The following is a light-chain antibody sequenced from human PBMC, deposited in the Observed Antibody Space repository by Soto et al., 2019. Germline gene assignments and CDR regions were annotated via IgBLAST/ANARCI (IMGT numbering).Light chain of an antibody. V-gene: IGLV1-40*01. CDR1: RSNIGAGYD. CDR2: ANN. CDR3: QSYDSSLSGYV. Sequence: QSALTQPPSESGAPGQRVTISCTGSRSNIGAGYDVHWYQQLPGTAPKLLIYANNIRPSGVPGRFSGSKSGTSASLAITGLQAEDEADYYCQSYDSSLSGYVFGTGNKLTVL. J-gene: IGLJ1*01.